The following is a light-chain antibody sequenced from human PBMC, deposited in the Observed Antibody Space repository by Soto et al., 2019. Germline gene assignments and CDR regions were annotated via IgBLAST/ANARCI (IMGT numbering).Light chain of an antibody. J-gene: IGKJ1*01. CDR1: QSVSGY. CDR3: QQYGSSLWT. V-gene: IGKV3-20*01. CDR2: GAS. Sequence: EIVLTQSPATLSLSPGETATLSCRASQSVSGYIGWYQQKPGQAPRLLIYGASTRATDIPDRFSGSGSGTDFTLTISRLEPEDFAVYYCQQYGSSLWTFGQGTKVDI.